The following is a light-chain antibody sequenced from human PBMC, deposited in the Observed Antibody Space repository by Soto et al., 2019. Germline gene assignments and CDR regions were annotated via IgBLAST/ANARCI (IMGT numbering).Light chain of an antibody. CDR3: KQRSNWHRT. Sequence: EIVLTQSPATLSLSPGERATLSCRASQSVSSYLAWYQQKPGQAPRLLIYDASNRATGIPARFSGSGSGTDFTLHISSLELEDFAFSYGKQRSNWHRTLGKGPKVTIK. CDR1: QSVSSY. J-gene: IGKJ1*01. V-gene: IGKV3-11*01. CDR2: DAS.